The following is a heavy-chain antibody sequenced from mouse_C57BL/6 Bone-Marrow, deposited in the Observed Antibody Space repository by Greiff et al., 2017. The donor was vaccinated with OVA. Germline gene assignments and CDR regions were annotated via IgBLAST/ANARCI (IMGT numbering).Heavy chain of an antibody. J-gene: IGHJ2*01. D-gene: IGHD1-1*01. V-gene: IGHV1-4*01. Sequence: QVQLQQSGAELARPGASVKMSCKASGYTFTSYTMHWVKQRPGQGLEWIGYINPSSGYTKYNQKFKDKATLTADKASSTAYMQRSSLTSEGSAVDDCALITTVVAFDYWGQGTTLTVSS. CDR1: GYTFTSYT. CDR2: INPSSGYT. CDR3: ALITTVVAFDY.